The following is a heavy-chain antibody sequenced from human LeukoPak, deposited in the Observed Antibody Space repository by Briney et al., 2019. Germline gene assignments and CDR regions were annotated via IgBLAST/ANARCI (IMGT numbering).Heavy chain of an antibody. CDR3: ARDKVPGDY. Sequence: SETLSLTCTVSGGSITSYYWSWIRQPPGKGLELIGYIHYSGSTDYNPSLKSRVTISVDTSKNQFSLNLRSVTAADTAVYYCARDKVPGDYWGQGTLVTVSS. CDR2: IHYSGST. J-gene: IGHJ4*02. V-gene: IGHV4-59*01. CDR1: GGSITSYY.